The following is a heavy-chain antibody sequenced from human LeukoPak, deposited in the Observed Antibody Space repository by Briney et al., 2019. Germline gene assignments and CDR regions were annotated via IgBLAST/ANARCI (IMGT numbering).Heavy chain of an antibody. CDR3: ARDSRDGYNSGY. J-gene: IGHJ4*02. CDR1: GFTFSSYS. D-gene: IGHD5-24*01. Sequence: GGSLRLSCAASGFTFSSYSMDWVRQAPGKGLEWVSYINSGSSTIYYADSVKGRFTISRDNARNSLFLQMDSLRVEDTAVYYCARDSRDGYNSGYWGQGTLVTVSS. V-gene: IGHV3-48*01. CDR2: INSGSSTI.